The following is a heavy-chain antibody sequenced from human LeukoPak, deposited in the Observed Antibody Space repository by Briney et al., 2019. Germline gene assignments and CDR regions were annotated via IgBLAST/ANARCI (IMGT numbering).Heavy chain of an antibody. V-gene: IGHV4-59*03. J-gene: IGHJ5*02. CDR3: AGMYSSTFNWFDP. CDR1: GGSINSYY. D-gene: IGHD6-19*01. Sequence: SETLSLTCTVSGGSINSYYWSWIRQPPGKGLEYIGCIYHSGSTNYNPSLKSRVTISIDTSKNQFSLKLSSVTAADTAVYYCAGMYSSTFNWFDPWGQGTLVTVSS. CDR2: IYHSGST.